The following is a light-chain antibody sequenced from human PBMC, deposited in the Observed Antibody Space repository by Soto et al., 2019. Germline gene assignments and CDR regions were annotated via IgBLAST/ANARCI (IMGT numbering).Light chain of an antibody. Sequence: EIVLTQSPGILSLSPGERATLSCRASQSVSNDFLAWYQQKPGQAPRLLIYGASTRATDVPDRFSGSGSGADFTLTISSLQPEDFATYYCQQANSFPITFGQGTRLEIK. V-gene: IGKV3-20*01. CDR3: QQANSFPIT. J-gene: IGKJ5*01. CDR1: QSVSNDF. CDR2: GAS.